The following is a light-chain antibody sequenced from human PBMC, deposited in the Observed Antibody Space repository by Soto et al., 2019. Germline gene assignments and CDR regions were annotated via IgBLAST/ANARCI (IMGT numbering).Light chain of an antibody. Sequence: EIVLTQSPGTLSLSPGERATLSCRASQSVTKSLLAWYQHKPGQAPRLLIYGASSRATGIPDRFSGSGSGTDFTLIISRLEPEDFAVYYCQQYHSSPYTFGQGTKVEIK. CDR3: QQYHSSPYT. J-gene: IGKJ2*01. CDR1: QSVTKSL. V-gene: IGKV3-20*01. CDR2: GAS.